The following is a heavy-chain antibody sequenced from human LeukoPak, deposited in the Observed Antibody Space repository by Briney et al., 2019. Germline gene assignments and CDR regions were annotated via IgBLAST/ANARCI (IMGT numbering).Heavy chain of an antibody. D-gene: IGHD3-22*01. CDR2: IIPILGIA. Sequence: RASVKVSCKASGGTFSSYAISWVRQAPGQGLEWMGRIIPILGIANYAQKFQGRVTITAVKSTSTAYMELSSLRSEDTAVYYCASTVYYYDSSGYDYWGQGTLVTVSS. V-gene: IGHV1-69*04. CDR1: GGTFSSYA. CDR3: ASTVYYYDSSGYDY. J-gene: IGHJ4*02.